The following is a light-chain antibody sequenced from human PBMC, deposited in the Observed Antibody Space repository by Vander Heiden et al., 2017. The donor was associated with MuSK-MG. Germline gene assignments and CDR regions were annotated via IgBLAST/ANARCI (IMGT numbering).Light chain of an antibody. CDR2: DTS. CDR1: QGISSF. V-gene: IGKV1-9*01. Sequence: DLQLTQSPSFLSASVGDRVTITCRTSQGISSFLAWYQQKPGKAPKLLIYDTSTLQSGVPSMFSGSGSGTEFTLTISSRKPEDFATYYCQQLNSYPPYTFGQGTKLEIK. CDR3: QQLNSYPPYT. J-gene: IGKJ2*01.